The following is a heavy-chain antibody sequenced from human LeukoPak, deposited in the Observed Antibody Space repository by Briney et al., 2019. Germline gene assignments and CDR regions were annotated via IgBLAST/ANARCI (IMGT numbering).Heavy chain of an antibody. CDR2: ISSSSSYI. Sequence: GGSLRLSCAASGFTFSSYSMNWVRQAPGKGLKWVSSISSSSSYIYYADSVKGRFTISRDNSKHTLYLQMGSLRTEDMAVYYCARAATVTAESAFGSWGQGNLVTVSS. V-gene: IGHV3-21*01. CDR1: GFTFSSYS. D-gene: IGHD4-17*01. CDR3: ARAATVTAESAFGS. J-gene: IGHJ5*02.